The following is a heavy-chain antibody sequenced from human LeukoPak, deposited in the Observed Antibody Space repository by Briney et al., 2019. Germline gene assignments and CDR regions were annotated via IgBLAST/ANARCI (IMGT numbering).Heavy chain of an antibody. D-gene: IGHD1-26*01. CDR1: GFTVSSNY. J-gene: IGHJ4*02. CDR2: IYSGGST. CDR3: ARVLYSGSYYFDY. Sequence: PGGSLRLSCAASGFTVSSNYITWVRQAPGKGLEWVSVIYSGGSTYYADSVKGRFTISRDNSKNTLYLQMNSLRAEDTAVYYCARVLYSGSYYFDYWGQGTLVTVSS. V-gene: IGHV3-66*01.